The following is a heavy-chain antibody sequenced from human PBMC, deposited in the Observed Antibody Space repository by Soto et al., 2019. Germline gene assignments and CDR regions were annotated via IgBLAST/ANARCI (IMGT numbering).Heavy chain of an antibody. CDR2: IYSGGST. V-gene: IGHV3-53*01. Sequence: GGSLRLSCAASGFTVSSNYMSWVRQAPGKGLEWVSVIYSGGSTYYADSVKGRFTISRDNSKNTLYLQMNSLRAEDTAVYYCARDQKARESSGPYGYYYYYGMDVWGQGTTVTVSS. CDR3: ARDQKARESSGPYGYYYYYGMDV. J-gene: IGHJ6*02. CDR1: GFTVSSNY. D-gene: IGHD3-22*01.